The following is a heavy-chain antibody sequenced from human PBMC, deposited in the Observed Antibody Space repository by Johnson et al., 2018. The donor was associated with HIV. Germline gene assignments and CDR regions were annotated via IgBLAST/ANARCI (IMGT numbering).Heavy chain of an antibody. CDR3: ARGTYCGGDCFWVGDAFDI. V-gene: IGHV3-64*01. CDR2: ISSNGGST. CDR1: GFTFDDYG. D-gene: IGHD2-21*02. Sequence: VQLVESGGGVVRPGGSLRLSCAASGFTFDDYGMHWVRQAPGKGLEYVSAISSNGGSTYYANSVKGRFTISRDNSKNTLYLQMGSLRAEDMAVYYCARGTYCGGDCFWVGDAFDIWGQGTMVTVSS. J-gene: IGHJ3*02.